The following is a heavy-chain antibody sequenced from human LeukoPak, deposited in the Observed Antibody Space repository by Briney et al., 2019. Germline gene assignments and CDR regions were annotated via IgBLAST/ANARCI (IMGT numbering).Heavy chain of an antibody. CDR1: GFTFSRDW. J-gene: IGHJ4*02. Sequence: GGSLRLSCAASGFTFSRDWMHRVRQAPGKGLVWVSRISSDGITTSYADSVKGRFTISRDNAKNTLYVQMNSLRVEDTAVYYCAGGAAAAFDYWGQGTLVTVSS. V-gene: IGHV3-74*01. CDR3: AGGAAAAFDY. CDR2: ISSDGITT. D-gene: IGHD6-13*01.